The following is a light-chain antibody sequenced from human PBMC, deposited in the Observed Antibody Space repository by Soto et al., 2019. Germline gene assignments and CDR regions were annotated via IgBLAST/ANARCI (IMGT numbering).Light chain of an antibody. V-gene: IGLV2-8*01. CDR3: TSYAGSNNFI. J-gene: IGLJ2*01. CDR1: SSDVGGYNY. Sequence: QSALTQPPSASGSPGQSVTISCTGTSSDVGGYNYVSWYQQHPGRAPKLMIYDVTKRPSGVPDRFSGSKSGNTASLTVSGQQGEDEAAYYCTSYAGSNNFIFGGGTKLTVL. CDR2: DVT.